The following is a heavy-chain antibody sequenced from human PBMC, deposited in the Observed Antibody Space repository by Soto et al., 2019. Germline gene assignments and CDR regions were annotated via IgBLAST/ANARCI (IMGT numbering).Heavy chain of an antibody. CDR1: GFTLSNYA. CDR3: AKFVTYYEFWTGYFEY. J-gene: IGHJ4*02. V-gene: IGHV3-23*01. D-gene: IGHD3-3*01. Sequence: PGGSLRLSCAASGFTLSNYAMSWVRQAPGQGLEWVSAITGSGGSTYYADSVKGRFTISRDTSQNTVYLQMNSLRAEDTAVYYCAKFVTYYEFWTGYFEYWRQGALVTDSS. CDR2: ITGSGGST.